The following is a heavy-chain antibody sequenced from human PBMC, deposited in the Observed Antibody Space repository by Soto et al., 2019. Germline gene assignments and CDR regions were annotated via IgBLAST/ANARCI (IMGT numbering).Heavy chain of an antibody. CDR3: ARALWFGSLYGMDV. D-gene: IGHD3-10*01. J-gene: IGHJ6*02. CDR2: IYHSGST. Sequence: SETLSLTCAVSGGSISSGGYSWSWIRQPPGKGLEWIGYIYHSGSTYYNPSLKSRVTISVDRSKNQFSLKLSSVTAADTAVYYCARALWFGSLYGMDVWGQGTTVTVSS. CDR1: GGSISSGGYS. V-gene: IGHV4-30-2*01.